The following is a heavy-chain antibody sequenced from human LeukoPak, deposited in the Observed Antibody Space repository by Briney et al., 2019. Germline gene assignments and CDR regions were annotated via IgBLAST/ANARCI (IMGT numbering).Heavy chain of an antibody. J-gene: IGHJ4*02. CDR2: ISSGSNDI. CDR3: ARSIGAAYFDN. D-gene: IGHD6-13*01. V-gene: IGHV3-21*01. Sequence: PGGSLRLSCAGSGFTFSNYSMNWVRQAPGKGLEWVSFISSGSNDIYYADSVKGRFTISRDNAKNSLYLEMNSLRAEDTAVYYCARSIGAAYFDNWGQGTLVTVSS. CDR1: GFTFSNYS.